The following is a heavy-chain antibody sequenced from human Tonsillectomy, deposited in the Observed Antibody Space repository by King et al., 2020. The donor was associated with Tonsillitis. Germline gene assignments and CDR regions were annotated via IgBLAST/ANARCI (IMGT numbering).Heavy chain of an antibody. CDR1: GFTFDDYT. CDR2: ISWDGGST. CDR3: AKEGITGTAFYYGMDV. Sequence: VQLVESGGVVVQPGGSLRLSCAASGFTFDDYTMHWVRQAPGKGLEWVSLISWDGGSTYYADSVKGRFTISRDNSKNSLYLQMNSLRTEDTALSYCAKEGITGTAFYYGMDVWGQGTTVTVSS. D-gene: IGHD1-7*01. V-gene: IGHV3-43*01. J-gene: IGHJ6*02.